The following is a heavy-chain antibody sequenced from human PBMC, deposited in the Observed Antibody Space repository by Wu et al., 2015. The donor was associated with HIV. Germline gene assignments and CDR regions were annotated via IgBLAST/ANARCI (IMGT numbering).Heavy chain of an antibody. V-gene: IGHV1-69*12. CDR3: ARDGQFYYGSGSYQYYFDY. D-gene: IGHD3-10*01. CDR2: IVPIFGSP. J-gene: IGHJ4*02. CDR1: GGNFRSYA. Sequence: QVQLVQSGAEVKKPGSSVRVSCESSGGNFRSYAMTWVRQAPGQGLEWMGGIVPIFGSPTYAQRFQGRVTITADESTSTAYMDLSSLTSDDTAVYYCARDGQFYYGSGSYQYYFDYWGQGTLVTVSS.